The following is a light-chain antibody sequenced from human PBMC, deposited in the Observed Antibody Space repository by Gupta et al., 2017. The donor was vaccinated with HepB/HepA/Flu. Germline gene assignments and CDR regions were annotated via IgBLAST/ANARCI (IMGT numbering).Light chain of an antibody. CDR1: KLGDKY. CDR2: EDS. CDR3: QAWDSSTAV. V-gene: IGLV3-1*01. J-gene: IGLJ2*01. Sequence: SYELTQPPSVSVSPGQTASIPCSGNKLGDKYACWYQQKPGQSPVLVIYEDSKRPTGIPERFSGSNSGNTATLTISGTQAKDEADYYCQAWDSSTAVFGGGTKLTVL.